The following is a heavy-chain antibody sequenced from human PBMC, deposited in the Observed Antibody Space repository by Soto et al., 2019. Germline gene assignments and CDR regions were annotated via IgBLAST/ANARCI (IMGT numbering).Heavy chain of an antibody. J-gene: IGHJ5*01. CDR3: ARSALVEMAAGWFDS. CDR1: GGIFSSYA. Sequence: GASVKVSCKASGGIFSSYAISWVRQAPGQGLEWMGGIIPIFGTANYAQKFQGRVTITADESTSTAYMELSSLRSEDTAVYYCARSALVEMAAGWFDSWSQRTLVTVSS. V-gene: IGHV1-69*13. CDR2: IIPIFGTA. D-gene: IGHD2-2*01.